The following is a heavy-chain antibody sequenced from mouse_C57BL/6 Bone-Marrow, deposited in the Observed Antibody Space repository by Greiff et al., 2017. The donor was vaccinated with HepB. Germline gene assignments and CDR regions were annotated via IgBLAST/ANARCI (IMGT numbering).Heavy chain of an antibody. V-gene: IGHV1-81*01. J-gene: IGHJ2*01. D-gene: IGHD1-1*01. Sequence: QVQLQQSGAELARPGASVKLSCKASGYTFTSYGISWVKQRTGQGPEWIGEIYPRSGNTYYNEKFKGKATLTADKSSSTAYMELRSLTSEDSAVYFCARSDFLYGSSLDYWGQGTTLTVSS. CDR1: GYTFTSYG. CDR2: IYPRSGNT. CDR3: ARSDFLYGSSLDY.